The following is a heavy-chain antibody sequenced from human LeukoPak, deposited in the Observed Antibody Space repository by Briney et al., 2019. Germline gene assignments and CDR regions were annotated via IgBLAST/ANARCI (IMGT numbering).Heavy chain of an antibody. V-gene: IGHV3-33*01. CDR2: IWYDGSNK. CDR1: GFTFSSYG. CDR3: AREWVSYFDY. Sequence: GGSLRLSCAASGFTFSSYGMHWVRQAPGKGLEWVAVIWYDGSNKYYSDSVKGRFTISRDNSKNTLYLQMNSLRAEYTAVYYCAREWVSYFDYWGQGTLVTVSS. J-gene: IGHJ4*02. D-gene: IGHD1-26*01.